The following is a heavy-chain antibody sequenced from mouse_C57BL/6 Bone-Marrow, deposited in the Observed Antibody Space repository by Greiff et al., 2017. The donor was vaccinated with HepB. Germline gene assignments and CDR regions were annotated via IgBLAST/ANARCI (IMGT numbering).Heavy chain of an antibody. CDR3: ARSGDYGSTYYFDY. D-gene: IGHD1-1*01. J-gene: IGHJ2*01. CDR1: GFTFSSYG. CDR2: ISSGGSYT. V-gene: IGHV5-6*01. Sequence: VQLKESGGDLVKPGGSLKLSCAASGFTFSSYGMSWVRQTPDKRLEWVATISSGGSYTYYPDSVKGRLTISRDNAKNTLYLQMSSLKSEDTAMYYCARSGDYGSTYYFDYWGQGTTLTVSS.